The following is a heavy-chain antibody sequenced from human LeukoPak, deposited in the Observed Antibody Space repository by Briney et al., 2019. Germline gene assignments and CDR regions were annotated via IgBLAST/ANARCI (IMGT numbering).Heavy chain of an antibody. J-gene: IGHJ4*02. CDR1: GFTFSRYW. Sequence: GGSLRLSCAASGFTFSRYWMHWVRQAPGKGLVWVSCIKSDGSSLSIADSAKGRFTISRDNAKNTVYLQMNSLRAEDTAVYYCVRDNRSYNFDYWGQGTLVTVSS. CDR3: VRDNRSYNFDY. CDR2: IKSDGSSL. D-gene: IGHD1-26*01. V-gene: IGHV3-74*01.